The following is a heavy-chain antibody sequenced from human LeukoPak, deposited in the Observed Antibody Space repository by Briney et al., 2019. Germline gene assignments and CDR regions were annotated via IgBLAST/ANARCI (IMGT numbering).Heavy chain of an antibody. CDR1: GFTFDDYA. CDR2: ISWNSGSI. D-gene: IGHD2-21*02. J-gene: IGHJ4*02. Sequence: PGGSLRLSCAASGFTFDDYAMHWVRQAPGKGLEWVSGISWNSGSIGYADPVKGRFTISRDNAKNSLYLQMNSLRAEDMALYYCAKDNRAVVTAIFDYWGQGTLVTVSS. CDR3: AKDNRAVVTAIFDY. V-gene: IGHV3-9*03.